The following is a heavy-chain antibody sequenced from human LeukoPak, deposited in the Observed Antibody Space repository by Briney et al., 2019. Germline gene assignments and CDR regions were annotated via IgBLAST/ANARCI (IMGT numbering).Heavy chain of an antibody. J-gene: IGHJ4*02. Sequence: PGGSLRLYCTASGFTFSSYSMNWVRQAPGEGLEWVSSISSSSSYIYYADSVKGRFTISRDNARNSLYLQMNSLRAEDTAVYYCARDGTYGDYLDYWGQGTLVTVSS. V-gene: IGHV3-21*01. CDR3: ARDGTYGDYLDY. CDR2: ISSSSSYI. D-gene: IGHD4-17*01. CDR1: GFTFSSYS.